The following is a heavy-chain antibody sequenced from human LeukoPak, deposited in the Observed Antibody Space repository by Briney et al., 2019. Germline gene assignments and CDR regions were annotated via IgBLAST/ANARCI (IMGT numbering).Heavy chain of an antibody. CDR2: IYHSGST. J-gene: IGHJ3*02. Sequence: SETLSLTCAVSDYSISSGYYWGWIRQPPGKGLEWIGSIYHSGSTYYNPSLKSRVTISVDTSKNQFSLKLSSVTAADTAVYYCARLGGISVARDIWGQGTMVTVSS. D-gene: IGHD3-16*01. V-gene: IGHV4-38-2*01. CDR3: ARLGGISVARDI. CDR1: DYSISSGYY.